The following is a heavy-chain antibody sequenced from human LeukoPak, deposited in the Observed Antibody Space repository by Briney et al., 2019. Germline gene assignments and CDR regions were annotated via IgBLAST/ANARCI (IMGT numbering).Heavy chain of an antibody. V-gene: IGHV1-2*02. D-gene: IGHD1-20*01. Sequence: WASVKVSCKASGYTFTGHYIHWVRQAPGQGLEWMGWIKPNSGGTNYAQKFQGRVTMTRDTSISTAYLELSSLRSDDTAVYYCTRVITGAVAHAYWGQGTLVTVSS. CDR2: IKPNSGGT. CDR3: TRVITGAVAHAY. CDR1: GYTFTGHY. J-gene: IGHJ4*02.